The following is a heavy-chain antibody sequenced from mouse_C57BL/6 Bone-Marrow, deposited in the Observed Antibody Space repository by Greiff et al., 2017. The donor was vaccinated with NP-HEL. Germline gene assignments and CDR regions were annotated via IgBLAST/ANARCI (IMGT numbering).Heavy chain of an antibody. V-gene: IGHV1-81*01. D-gene: IGHD2-3*01. CDR1: GYTFTSYG. CDR3: AREGGIYDGYYFTFAY. J-gene: IGHJ3*01. CDR2: IYPRSGNT. Sequence: QVQLQQSGAELARPGASVKLSCKASGYTFTSYGISWVKQRTGQGLEWIGEIYPRSGNTYYNEKFKGKATLTADKSSSTAYMELRSLTSEDSAVYFCAREGGIYDGYYFTFAYWGQGTLVTVSA.